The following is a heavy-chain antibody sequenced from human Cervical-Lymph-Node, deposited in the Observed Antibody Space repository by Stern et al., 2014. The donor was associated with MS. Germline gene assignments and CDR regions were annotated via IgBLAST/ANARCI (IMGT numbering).Heavy chain of an antibody. D-gene: IGHD4-17*01. J-gene: IGHJ4*02. Sequence: QLQLQESGPGLVKPSQTLSLTCTVSGGSVSTYNYYWTWIRQPAGKGLEWIGRIYASGNTNYNPSLKGRVTLSLDTSRNQFSLKLTAGTAADTAVYYCATSGGRRGDFRDYWGQGTLVTVSS. V-gene: IGHV4-61*02. CDR2: IYASGNT. CDR3: ATSGGRRGDFRDY. CDR1: GGSVSTYNYY.